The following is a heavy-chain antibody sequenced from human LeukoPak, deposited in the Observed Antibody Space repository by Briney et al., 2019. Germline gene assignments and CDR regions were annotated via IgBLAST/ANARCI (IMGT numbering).Heavy chain of an antibody. CDR1: GFTFSSYG. Sequence: GGSLRLSCAASGFTFSSYGMHWVRQAPGKGLEWVAVISYDGSNKYYADSVKGRFTISRDNSKSTLYLQMNSLRAEDTAVYYCAKPGTDYWGQGTLVTVSS. J-gene: IGHJ4*02. CDR2: ISYDGSNK. V-gene: IGHV3-30*18. CDR3: AKPGTDY.